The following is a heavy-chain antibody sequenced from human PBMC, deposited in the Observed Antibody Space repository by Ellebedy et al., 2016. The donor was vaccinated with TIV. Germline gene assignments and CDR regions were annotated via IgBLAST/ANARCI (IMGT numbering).Heavy chain of an antibody. CDR3: AREHLPFSGYGYGGY. V-gene: IGHV3-30-3*01. Sequence: GESLKISXAASGFTFSSYAMYWVRQAPGKGLEWVAVISYDGSNKYYADSVKGRFTISRDNSKNTLYLQMNSLRAEDTAVYYCAREHLPFSGYGYGGYWGQGTLVTVSS. J-gene: IGHJ4*02. CDR2: ISYDGSNK. CDR1: GFTFSSYA. D-gene: IGHD5-12*01.